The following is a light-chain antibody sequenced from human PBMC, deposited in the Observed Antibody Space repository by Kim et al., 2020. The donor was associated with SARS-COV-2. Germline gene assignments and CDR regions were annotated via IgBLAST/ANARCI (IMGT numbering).Light chain of an antibody. J-gene: IGKJ1*01. CDR1: QSVSSSY. Sequence: SPGESATRSCRASQSVSSSYLAWYQQKPGQAPRLLIYGASSRATGIPDRFSGSGSGTDFTLTISRLEPEDFAVYYCQQYGSSPWTFGQGTKVEIK. CDR3: QQYGSSPWT. CDR2: GAS. V-gene: IGKV3-20*01.